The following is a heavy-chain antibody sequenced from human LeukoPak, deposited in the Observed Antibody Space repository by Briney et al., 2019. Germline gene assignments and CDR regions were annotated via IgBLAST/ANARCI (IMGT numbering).Heavy chain of an antibody. V-gene: IGHV3-23*01. J-gene: IGHJ4*02. Sequence: GGSLRLSCAASGFTFSSYAMSWVRQAPGKGLEWVSSISGSGGNTYYTDSVKGRFTISRDNSKNTLYLQMNSLRAEDTAVYYCAKIVYYDFWSGNDYWGQGTLVTVSS. CDR1: GFTFSSYA. CDR3: AKIVYYDFWSGNDY. D-gene: IGHD3-3*01. CDR2: ISGSGGNT.